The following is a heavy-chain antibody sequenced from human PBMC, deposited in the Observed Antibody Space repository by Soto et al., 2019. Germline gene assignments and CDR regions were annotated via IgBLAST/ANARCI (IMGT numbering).Heavy chain of an antibody. Sequence: GESLKISCKGSGYSFTSYWIGWVRQMPGKGLEWMGIIYPGDSDTRYSPSFQGQVTISADKSIRTAYMQWSSLKASDTAMYYCARRQGDYGDYDRRLGYGMDVWGQGTTVTVSS. J-gene: IGHJ6*02. D-gene: IGHD4-17*01. V-gene: IGHV5-51*01. CDR3: ARRQGDYGDYDRRLGYGMDV. CDR2: IYPGDSDT. CDR1: GYSFTSYW.